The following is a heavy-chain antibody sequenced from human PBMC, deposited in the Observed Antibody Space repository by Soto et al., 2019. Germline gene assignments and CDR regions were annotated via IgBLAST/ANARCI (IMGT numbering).Heavy chain of an antibody. CDR2: ISVSDAFI. D-gene: IGHD1-20*01. J-gene: IGHJ4*02. Sequence: PGGSLRLSCAASGFNVGAFAVNWARQAPGKGLEWVSGISVSDAFIYYADSVRGRFSISRDASENILYLQMNSLRVDDTALYYCTRETVAGITGLDYWGPGTLVTVSS. CDR1: GFNVGAFA. V-gene: IGHV3-23*01. CDR3: TRETVAGITGLDY.